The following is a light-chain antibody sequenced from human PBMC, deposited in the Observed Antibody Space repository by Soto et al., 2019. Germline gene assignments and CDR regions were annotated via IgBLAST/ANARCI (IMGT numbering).Light chain of an antibody. J-gene: IGKJ1*01. CDR3: QQYGDRPRT. CDR1: QSISSSY. V-gene: IGKV3-20*01. Sequence: VLTQSPGTLSLSPGERATLSCRASQSISSSYLAWYQQKPGQAPRLLIYGASSRATGIPARFSGSGSGTEFTLTINSLQSEDFAVYFCQQYGDRPRTFGQGTKVDIK. CDR2: GAS.